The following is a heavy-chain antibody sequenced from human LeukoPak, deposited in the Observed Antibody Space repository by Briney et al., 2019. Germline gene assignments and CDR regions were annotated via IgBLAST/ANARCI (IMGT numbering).Heavy chain of an antibody. CDR3: AKGYLSSSWSSYYYCYGMDV. CDR2: ISGSGGST. Sequence: GGSLRLSCAASGFTFSSYAMSWVRQAPGKGLEWVSAISGSGGSTYYADSVKGRFTISRDNSKNTLYLQMNSLRAEDTAVYYCAKGYLSSSWSSYYYCYGMDVWGQGTTVTVSS. D-gene: IGHD6-13*01. J-gene: IGHJ6*02. CDR1: GFTFSSYA. V-gene: IGHV3-23*01.